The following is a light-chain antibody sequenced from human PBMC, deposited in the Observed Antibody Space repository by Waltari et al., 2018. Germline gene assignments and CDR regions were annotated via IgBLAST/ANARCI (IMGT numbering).Light chain of an antibody. CDR1: QSISSW. V-gene: IGKV1-5*03. J-gene: IGKJ5*01. CDR2: KAF. CDR3: QQYESYSIT. Sequence: DIQMTQSPSTLSASVGDRVTITCRASQSISSWLAWYQQKPGKAPRLLIYKAFSLESGVQSRFSGSGSGTEFTLTISSLQPDDFATYYCQQYESYSITFGQGTRLEIK.